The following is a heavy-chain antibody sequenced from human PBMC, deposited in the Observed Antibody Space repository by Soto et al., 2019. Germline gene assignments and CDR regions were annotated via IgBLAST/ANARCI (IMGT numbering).Heavy chain of an antibody. D-gene: IGHD2-2*01. CDR1: GFILSSYN. Sequence: EVQLVESGGGLVKPGGSLRLSCPASGFILSSYNMNWVRQAPGKGLEWVSSISSSGTYIYYADSVKGRFTISRDSAQNSLHLPMNSLGAEDTAIYYSARYCSSASCHASHAFDIWGQGTVVTVSS. CDR3: ARYCSSASCHASHAFDI. J-gene: IGHJ3*02. CDR2: ISSSGTYI. V-gene: IGHV3-21*06.